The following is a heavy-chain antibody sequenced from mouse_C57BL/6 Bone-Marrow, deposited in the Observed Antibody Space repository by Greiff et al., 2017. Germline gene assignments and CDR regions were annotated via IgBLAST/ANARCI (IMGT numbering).Heavy chain of an antibody. CDR3: ARENYYGSSYWFAY. V-gene: IGHV1-50*01. CDR2: IDPSDSYT. J-gene: IGHJ3*01. D-gene: IGHD1-1*01. Sequence: QVQLQQPGAELVKPGASVKLSCKASGYTFTSCWMQWVKQRPGQGLEWIGEIDPSDSYTNYNQKFKGKATLTVDTSSSTAYMQLSSLTSEDSAVYYCARENYYGSSYWFAYWGQGTLVTVSA. CDR1: GYTFTSCW.